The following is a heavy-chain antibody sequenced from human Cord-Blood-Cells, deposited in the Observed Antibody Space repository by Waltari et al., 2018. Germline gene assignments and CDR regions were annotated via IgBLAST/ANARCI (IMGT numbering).Heavy chain of an antibody. V-gene: IGHV3-53*02. D-gene: IGHD3-16*02. J-gene: IGHJ4*02. CDR3: ARDSGHLGELSYFDY. CDR2: IYSGGST. Sequence: EVQLVETGGGLIQPGGSLRLSCAASVFTVSSNYMSWVRQAPGKGLAWVSVIYSGGSTYYADSDKWRFTIARDNSKNTLYLQMNSLRAEDAAVYYCARDSGHLGELSYFDYWGQGTLVTVSS. CDR1: VFTVSSNY.